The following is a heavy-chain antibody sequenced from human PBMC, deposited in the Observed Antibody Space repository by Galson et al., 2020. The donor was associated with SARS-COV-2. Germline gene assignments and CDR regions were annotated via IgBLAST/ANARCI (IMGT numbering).Heavy chain of an antibody. CDR3: ARSDGRIVVVPAARTSGYYYYGMDV. Sequence: SQTLSLTCAVYGGSFSGYYWSWIRQPPGKGLEWIGEINHSGSTNYNPSLKSRVTISVDTSKNQFSLKLSSVTAADTAVYYCARSDGRIVVVPAARTSGYYYYGMDVWGQGTTVTVSS. CDR1: GGSFSGYY. D-gene: IGHD2-2*01. V-gene: IGHV4-34*01. J-gene: IGHJ6*02. CDR2: INHSGST.